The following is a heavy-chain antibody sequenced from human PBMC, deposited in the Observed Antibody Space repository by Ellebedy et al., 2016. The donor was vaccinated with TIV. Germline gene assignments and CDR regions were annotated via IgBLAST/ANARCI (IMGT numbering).Heavy chain of an antibody. Sequence: GESLKISCAASGFTFSSYTMNWVRQAPGKGLEWVSSISGSSTYIYYADSVKGRFTISRDNSKNTLYLQMNSLRAEDTAVYYCARDGHYYDSGSYSVYGMDVWGQGTTVTVSS. CDR1: GFTFSSYT. D-gene: IGHD3-10*01. J-gene: IGHJ6*02. CDR3: ARDGHYYDSGSYSVYGMDV. CDR2: ISGSSTYI. V-gene: IGHV3-21*01.